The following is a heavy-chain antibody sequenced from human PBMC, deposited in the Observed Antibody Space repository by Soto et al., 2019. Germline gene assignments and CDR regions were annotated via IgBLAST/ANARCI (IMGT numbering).Heavy chain of an antibody. D-gene: IGHD6-19*01. CDR3: ARGRFIAVAVTGGGLYYGMDV. V-gene: IGHV1-18*01. Sequence: ASVKVSCKAFGYTFTSYGISWVRQAPGQGLEWMGWISAYNGNTNYAQKLQGRVTMTTDTSTSTAYMELRSLRSDDTAVYYCARGRFIAVAVTGGGLYYGMDVWGQGTTVTVSS. CDR2: ISAYNGNT. J-gene: IGHJ6*02. CDR1: GYTFTSYG.